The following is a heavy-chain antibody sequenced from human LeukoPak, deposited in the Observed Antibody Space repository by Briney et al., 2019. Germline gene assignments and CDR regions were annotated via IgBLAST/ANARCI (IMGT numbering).Heavy chain of an antibody. Sequence: GGSLRLSCAASGFTFSSYGMHWVRQAPGKGLEWVAFIRYDGSNKYYADSVKGRFTISRDNSKNTLYLQMNSLRAEDTALYYCATNVDTSDDYWGQGTLVTVSS. V-gene: IGHV3-30*02. D-gene: IGHD5-18*01. CDR3: ATNVDTSDDY. J-gene: IGHJ4*02. CDR1: GFTFSSYG. CDR2: IRYDGSNK.